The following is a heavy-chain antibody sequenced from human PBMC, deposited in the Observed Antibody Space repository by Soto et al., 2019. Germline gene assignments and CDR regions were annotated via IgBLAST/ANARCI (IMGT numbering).Heavy chain of an antibody. CDR3: ARDGITGTTAFDT. CDR2: TRNKANSYTT. Sequence: GGSLRLSCAASGITFSDHYMDWVRQAPGQGLEWVGRTRNKANSYTTEYAASVKGRFTIARDDSKNSLYLQMNSLKTEDTAVYYCARDGITGTTAFDTWGQGTMVTVSS. J-gene: IGHJ3*02. CDR1: GITFSDHY. V-gene: IGHV3-72*01. D-gene: IGHD1-7*01.